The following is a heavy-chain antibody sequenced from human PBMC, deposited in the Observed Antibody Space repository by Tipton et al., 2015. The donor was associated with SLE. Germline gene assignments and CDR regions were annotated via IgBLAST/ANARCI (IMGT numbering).Heavy chain of an antibody. J-gene: IGHJ6*02. D-gene: IGHD3-16*02. Sequence: RSLRLSCAASGFIFSDYSMNWVRQAPGKGLEWVAVISYDGSNKYYADSVKGRFTISRDNAKNSLYLQMNSLRIEDTAFYYCAKATSDRYHYGIDVWGQGTTVTVSS. CDR1: GFIFSDYS. CDR3: AKATSDRYHYGIDV. CDR2: ISYDGSNK. V-gene: IGHV3-30*18.